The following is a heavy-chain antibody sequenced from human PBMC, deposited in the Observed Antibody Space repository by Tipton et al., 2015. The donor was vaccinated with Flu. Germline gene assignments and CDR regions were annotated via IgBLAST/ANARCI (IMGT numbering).Heavy chain of an antibody. CDR3: ARLQYCSSTSCYYSYYGMDV. CDR2: IYPGDSDT. Sequence: LVQSGAEVKKPGESLKISCKGSGYSFTSYWIGWVRQMPGKGLEWMGIIYPGDSDTRYSPSFQGQVTISAAKSISTAYLQWSSLKASDTAMYYCARLQYCSSTSCYYSYYGMDVWGQGTPVPVSS. D-gene: IGHD2-2*01. CDR1: GYSFTSYW. J-gene: IGHJ6*02. V-gene: IGHV5-51*01.